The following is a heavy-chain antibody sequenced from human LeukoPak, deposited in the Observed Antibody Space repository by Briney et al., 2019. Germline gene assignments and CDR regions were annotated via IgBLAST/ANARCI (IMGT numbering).Heavy chain of an antibody. Sequence: GGSLRLSCAASGFTFNTYAMSWVRQAPGKGLEWVSGISWNSGSMGYADSVKGRFTISRDNAKNSLYLQMNSLRAEDTALYYCAKGSGSGSWYALDYWGQGTLVTVSS. CDR1: GFTFNTYA. V-gene: IGHV3-9*01. CDR3: AKGSGSGSWYALDY. J-gene: IGHJ4*02. D-gene: IGHD6-13*01. CDR2: ISWNSGSM.